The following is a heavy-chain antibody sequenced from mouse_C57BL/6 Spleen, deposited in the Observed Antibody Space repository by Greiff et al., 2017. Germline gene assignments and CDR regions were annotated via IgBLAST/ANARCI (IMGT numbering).Heavy chain of an antibody. D-gene: IGHD3-2*02. CDR2: IYPGDGDT. CDR3: ARSSGYPCCFDY. V-gene: IGHV1-80*01. CDR1: GYAFSSYW. Sequence: QVQLQQSGAELVKPGASVKISCKASGYAFSSYWMNWVKQRPGQGLEWIGQIYPGDGDTNYNGKFKGKATLTADKSSSTAYMQLSSLTSEYSAVXFCARSSGYPCCFDYWGQGTTLTVSS. J-gene: IGHJ2*01.